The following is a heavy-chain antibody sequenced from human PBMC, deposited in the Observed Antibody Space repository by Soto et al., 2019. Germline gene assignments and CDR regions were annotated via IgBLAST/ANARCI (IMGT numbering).Heavy chain of an antibody. J-gene: IGHJ2*01. Sequence: EVQLVESGGGPVKPGGSLRLSCAASGFTFSSYSMNWVRQAPGKGLEWVSSISSSRSYIYYADSVRGRFTISRDDAKNSLYLQMNSLRAEDTAVYYCARDPSMVRGENWYFDLWGRGTLVTVSS. CDR3: ARDPSMVRGENWYFDL. CDR1: GFTFSSYS. D-gene: IGHD3-10*01. CDR2: ISSSRSYI. V-gene: IGHV3-21*01.